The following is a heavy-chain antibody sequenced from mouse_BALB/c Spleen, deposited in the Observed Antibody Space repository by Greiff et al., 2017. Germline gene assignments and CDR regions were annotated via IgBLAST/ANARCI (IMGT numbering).Heavy chain of an antibody. CDR1: GYSITSDYA. CDR2: ISYSGST. J-gene: IGHJ4*01. CDR3: ARGGLRYYAMDY. Sequence: EGKLLESGPGLVKPSQSLSLTCTVTGYSITSDYAWNWIRQFPGNKLEWMGYISYSGSTSYNPSLKSRISITRDTSKNQFFLQLNSVTTEDTATYYCARGGLRYYAMDYWGQGTSVTVSS. D-gene: IGHD2-4*01. V-gene: IGHV3-2*02.